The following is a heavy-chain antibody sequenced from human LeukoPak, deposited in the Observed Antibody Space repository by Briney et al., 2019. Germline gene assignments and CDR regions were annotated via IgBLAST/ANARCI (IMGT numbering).Heavy chain of an antibody. D-gene: IGHD2-15*01. CDR1: GFIFGKYA. J-gene: IGHJ4*02. Sequence: PRGSLRLSCVGSGFIFGKYAMTWVRQAPGKGLEWVSTISGGGDSTWNADSVKGRFTVSRDNSKNTLYLQMSSLRVEDTAVYYCAKRGSSETRWYPFDYWGQGTLVTVSS. V-gene: IGHV3-23*01. CDR2: ISGGGDST. CDR3: AKRGSSETRWYPFDY.